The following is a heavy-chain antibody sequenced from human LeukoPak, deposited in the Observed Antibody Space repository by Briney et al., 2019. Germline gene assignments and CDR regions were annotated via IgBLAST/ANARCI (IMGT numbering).Heavy chain of an antibody. CDR1: GFTFSDYY. J-gene: IGHJ4*02. CDR3: VREAAATLFDY. D-gene: IGHD1-26*01. CDR2: ISSSGSTI. V-gene: IGHV3-11*04. Sequence: GGSLRLSCAASGFTFSDYYMSWIRQAPGKGLEWVSYISSSGSTIYYADSVKGRFTISRDNAKNSLYLQMNSLRAEDTAVYYCVREAAATLFDYWGQGTLVTVSS.